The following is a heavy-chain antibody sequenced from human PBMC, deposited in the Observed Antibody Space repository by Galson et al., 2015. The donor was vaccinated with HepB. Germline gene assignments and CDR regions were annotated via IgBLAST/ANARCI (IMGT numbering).Heavy chain of an antibody. V-gene: IGHV3-33*08. D-gene: IGHD3-22*01. Sequence: SLRLSCAASGFTFSSYGMHWVRQAPGKGLEWVAVIWYDGSNKYYADSVKGRFTISRDNSKNTLYLQMNSLRAEDTAVYYCARAGEGYDSSGLVGFDYWGQGTLVTVSS. CDR3: ARAGEGYDSSGLVGFDY. J-gene: IGHJ4*02. CDR1: GFTFSSYG. CDR2: IWYDGSNK.